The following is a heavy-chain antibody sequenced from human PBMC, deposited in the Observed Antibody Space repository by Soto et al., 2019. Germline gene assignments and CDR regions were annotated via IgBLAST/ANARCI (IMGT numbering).Heavy chain of an antibody. J-gene: IGHJ6*02. CDR2: INHSGST. D-gene: IGHD6-13*01. Sequence: PSETLSLTCAVYGGSFSGYYWSWIRQPPGKGLEWIGEINHSGSTNYNPSLKSRVTISVDTSKNQFSLKLSSVTAADTAVYYCARGISSSWYGGYYCGMDVWGQGTTVTVSS. V-gene: IGHV4-34*01. CDR3: ARGISSSWYGGYYCGMDV. CDR1: GGSFSGYY.